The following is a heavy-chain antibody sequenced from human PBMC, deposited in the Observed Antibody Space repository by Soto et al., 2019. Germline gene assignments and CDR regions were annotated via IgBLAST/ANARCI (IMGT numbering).Heavy chain of an antibody. Sequence: QVQLQQWGAGLLKPSETLSLTCAVYGGSFSGYYWSWIRQPPGKGLEWIGEINHSGSTNYNPSLKSRVTISVDTSKTQFSLKLSSVAAADTAVYYCARGVMVATWTQYYFDYWGQGTLVTVSS. CDR3: ARGVMVATWTQYYFDY. CDR2: INHSGST. CDR1: GGSFSGYY. V-gene: IGHV4-34*01. D-gene: IGHD5-12*01. J-gene: IGHJ4*02.